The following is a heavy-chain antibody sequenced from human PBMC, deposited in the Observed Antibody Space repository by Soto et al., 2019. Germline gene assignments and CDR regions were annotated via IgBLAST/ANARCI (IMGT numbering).Heavy chain of an antibody. CDR2: INPSGGST. V-gene: IGHV1-46*01. CDR3: ARDYRGDIVVVPAARPLYYYYYYGMDV. Sequence: ASVKVSCKASGYTFTSYYMHWVRQAPGQGLEWMGIINPSGGSTSYAQKFQGRVTMTRDTSTSTVYMELSSLRSEDTAVYYCARDYRGDIVVVPAARPLYYYYYYGMDVWGQGTTVTV. CDR1: GYTFTSYY. J-gene: IGHJ6*02. D-gene: IGHD2-2*01.